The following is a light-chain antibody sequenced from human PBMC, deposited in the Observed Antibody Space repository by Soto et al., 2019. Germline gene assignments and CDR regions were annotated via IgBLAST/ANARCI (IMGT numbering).Light chain of an antibody. V-gene: IGKV3-15*01. J-gene: IGKJ1*01. CDR1: QSVSSN. Sequence: EIVMTQSPATLSVSPGERATLSCRASQSVSSNLAWYQQKPGQAPRLLIYAASTRATGIPARFSGSGSGTEFTLTISSLQFEDFAVYYCQHYNNWPPWTFGQGTKVEIK. CDR2: AAS. CDR3: QHYNNWPPWT.